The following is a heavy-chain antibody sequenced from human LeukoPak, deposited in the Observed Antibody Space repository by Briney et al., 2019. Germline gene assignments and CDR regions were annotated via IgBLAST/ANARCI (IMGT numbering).Heavy chain of an antibody. J-gene: IGHJ4*02. D-gene: IGHD5-12*01. CDR1: GYTFTNYG. CDR2: ISGHQGNT. CDR3: ARSDLATITAGPFEY. V-gene: IGHV1-18*01. Sequence: GASVKVSYTASGYTFTNYGITWVRQAPGQGLEWMGWISGHQGNTKYAQNFQGRVTMTIDTSTSTAYMDLRSLRSGDTAIYFCARSDLATITAGPFEYWGQGTLVAVSS.